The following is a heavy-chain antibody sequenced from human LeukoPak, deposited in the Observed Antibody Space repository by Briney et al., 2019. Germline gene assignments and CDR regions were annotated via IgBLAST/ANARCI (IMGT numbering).Heavy chain of an antibody. CDR3: ARAGGYSYGYHYFDY. V-gene: IGHV1-2*02. J-gene: IGHJ4*02. Sequence: ASVKVSCTASGYTFTGYYMHWVRQAPGQGLEWMGWINPNSGGTNYAQKFQGRVTMTRDTSISTAYMELSRLRSDDTAVYYCARAGGYSYGYHYFDYWGQGTLVTVSS. D-gene: IGHD5-18*01. CDR2: INPNSGGT. CDR1: GYTFTGYY.